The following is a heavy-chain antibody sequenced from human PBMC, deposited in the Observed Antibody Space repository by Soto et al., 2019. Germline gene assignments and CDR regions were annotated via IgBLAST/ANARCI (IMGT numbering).Heavy chain of an antibody. CDR2: ISSSSSTI. V-gene: IGHV3-48*02. CDR3: PRDHGAGSSRYSYYYGMDV. CDR1: GFTFSSYS. Sequence: PGGSLRLSCAASGFTFSSYSMNWVRQAPGKGLEWVSYISSSSSTIYYADSVKGRFTISRDNAKNSLYLQMNSLRDEDTAVYYCPRDHGAGSSRYSYYYGMDVWGQGTTVTVSS. D-gene: IGHD6-13*01. J-gene: IGHJ6*02.